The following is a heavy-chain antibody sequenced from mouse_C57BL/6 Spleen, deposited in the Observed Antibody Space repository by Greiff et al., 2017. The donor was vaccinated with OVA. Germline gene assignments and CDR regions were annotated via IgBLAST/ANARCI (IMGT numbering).Heavy chain of an antibody. CDR1: GYSITSGYY. J-gene: IGHJ2*01. CDR2: ISYDGSN. CDR3: ARDWDRGSFDY. Sequence: EVQLVESGPGLVKPSQSLSLTCSVPGYSITSGYYWKWIRQFPGNKLEWVGYISYDGSNNYNPSLKNRISITRDTSKNQFFLKLNSVTTEDTATYYCARDWDRGSFDYWGQGTTLTVSS. D-gene: IGHD4-1*01. V-gene: IGHV3-6*01.